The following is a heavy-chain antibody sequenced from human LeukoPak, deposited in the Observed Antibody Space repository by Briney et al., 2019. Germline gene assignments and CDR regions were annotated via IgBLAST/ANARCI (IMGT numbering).Heavy chain of an antibody. V-gene: IGHV3-20*01. CDR3: ARGGGRKAFDI. J-gene: IGHJ3*02. CDR1: GFTFDDYG. D-gene: IGHD1-26*01. Sequence: GGSLRLSCAASGFTFDDYGMSWARQAPGKGLEWVSGINWNGGSTGYADSVKGRFTISRDNAKNSLYLQMNSLRAEDTALYHCARGGGRKAFDIWGQGTMVTVSS. CDR2: INWNGGST.